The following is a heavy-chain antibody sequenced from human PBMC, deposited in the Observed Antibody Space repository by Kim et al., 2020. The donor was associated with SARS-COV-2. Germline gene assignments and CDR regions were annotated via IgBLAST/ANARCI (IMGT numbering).Heavy chain of an antibody. D-gene: IGHD2-2*01. J-gene: IGHJ6*02. CDR2: IYYSGST. V-gene: IGHV4-59*08. CDR3: ARQLIYCSSTSCYDNYYYYGMDV. CDR1: GGSISSYY. Sequence: SETLSLTCTVSGGSISSYYWSWIRQPPGKGLEWIGYIYYSGSTNYNPSLKSRVTISVDTSKNQFSLKLSSVTAADTAVYYCARQLIYCSSTSCYDNYYYYGMDVWGHGTTLTVSS.